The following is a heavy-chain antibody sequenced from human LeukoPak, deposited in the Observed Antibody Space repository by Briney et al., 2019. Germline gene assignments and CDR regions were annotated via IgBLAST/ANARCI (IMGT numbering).Heavy chain of an antibody. CDR1: GFTFSNYA. D-gene: IGHD2-8*01. J-gene: IGHJ3*02. V-gene: IGHV3-23*01. CDR3: AKLYLSAFDI. CDR2: IGGRSGGT. Sequence: GGSLRLSCAASGFTFSNYAMSWVRQAPGKGLEWVSGIGGRSGGTYYADSVKGRFTISRDNSKNTLYLQMNSLRAEDTAVYYCAKLYLSAFDIWGQGTMVTVSS.